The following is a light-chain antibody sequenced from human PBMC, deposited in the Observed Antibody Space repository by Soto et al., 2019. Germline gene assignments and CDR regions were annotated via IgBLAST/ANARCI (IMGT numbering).Light chain of an antibody. Sequence: EMVWTQSPCTLSLSPGERATLSCRASQSVNTNYLAWYQQKSGQAPRLLIYGASIRATGIPDRFSGSGSGTDFTRTISSLEPEDFAAYFCQQYGSSQITFGQGTRLQIK. CDR2: GAS. J-gene: IGKJ5*01. V-gene: IGKV3-20*01. CDR1: QSVNTNY. CDR3: QQYGSSQIT.